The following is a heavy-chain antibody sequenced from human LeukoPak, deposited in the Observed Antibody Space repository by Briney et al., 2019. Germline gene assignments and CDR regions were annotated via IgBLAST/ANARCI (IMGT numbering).Heavy chain of an antibody. V-gene: IGHV1-69*05. CDR1: VGTFSTYA. D-gene: IGHD6-25*01. CDR3: ARTPSGDYYYYMDV. J-gene: IGHJ6*03. Sequence: SVKVSCKASVGTFSTYAINWVRQAPGQGLEWMGGIITIFGSPNYAQKFQGRVTITTDESTSTAYMELSSLRSEDTAVYYCARTPSGDYYYYMDVWGKGTTVTVSS. CDR2: IITIFGSP.